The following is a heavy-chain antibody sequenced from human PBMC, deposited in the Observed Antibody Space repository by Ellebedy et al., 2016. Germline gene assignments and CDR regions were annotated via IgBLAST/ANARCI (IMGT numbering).Heavy chain of an antibody. J-gene: IGHJ4*02. CDR3: ATTDDYGEYWTGNFDS. D-gene: IGHD4-17*01. V-gene: IGHV1-69*06. CDR1: GGTFTSYA. Sequence: SVKVSXKASGGTFTSYAINWVRQAPGQGLEWVGGIIPFFPSANYAQRFQGRVTISADKSTSTVHLEVGRLRSDDTAVYYCATTDDYGEYWTGNFDSWGQGTLVTVSS. CDR2: IIPFFPSA.